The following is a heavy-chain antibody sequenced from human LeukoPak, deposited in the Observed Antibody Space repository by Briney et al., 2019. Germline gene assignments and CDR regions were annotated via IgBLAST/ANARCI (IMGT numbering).Heavy chain of an antibody. Sequence: GGSLRLSCAASGFTFSSYGMHWVRQAPGKGLEWVAVISYDASNKYYADSVKGRFTISRDNSKNTLYLQMNSLRAEDTAVYYCAKDGLRYCSSTSCYGYYGMDVWGQGTTVTVSS. CDR3: AKDGLRYCSSTSCYGYYGMDV. V-gene: IGHV3-30*18. CDR1: GFTFSSYG. J-gene: IGHJ6*02. CDR2: ISYDASNK. D-gene: IGHD2-2*01.